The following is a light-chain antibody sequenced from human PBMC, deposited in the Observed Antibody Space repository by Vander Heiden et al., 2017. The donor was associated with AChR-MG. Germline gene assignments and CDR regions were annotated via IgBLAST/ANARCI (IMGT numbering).Light chain of an antibody. CDR3: SSYTSSNSLHVV. Sequence: QSALTQPASVSGSPGQSITISCTGASSDVGGYNYVSWYQQHPGKVPKLMIYEVTNRPSGVSNRFSGSKSGNTASLTISGLQAEDEADYYCSSYTSSNSLHVVFGGGTKLTVL. CDR1: SSDVGGYNY. V-gene: IGLV2-14*01. J-gene: IGLJ2*01. CDR2: EVT.